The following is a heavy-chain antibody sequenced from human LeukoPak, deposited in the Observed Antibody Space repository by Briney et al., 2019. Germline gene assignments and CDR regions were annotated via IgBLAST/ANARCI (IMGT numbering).Heavy chain of an antibody. CDR1: GYTFTGYC. D-gene: IGHD3-10*01. V-gene: IGHV1-2*02. CDR2: INPNSGGT. J-gene: IGHJ4*02. CDR3: ARANYYGSSLA. Sequence: ASVKVSCKASGYTFTGYCMPWVRQAPGQGLEWMGWINPNSGGTNYAQKFQGRVTMTRDTSISTAYMELSRLRSDDTAVYYCARANYYGSSLAWGQGTLVTVSS.